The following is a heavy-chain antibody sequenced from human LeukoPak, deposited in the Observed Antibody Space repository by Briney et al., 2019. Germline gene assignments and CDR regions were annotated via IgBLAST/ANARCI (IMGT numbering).Heavy chain of an antibody. J-gene: IGHJ6*02. V-gene: IGHV7-4-1*02. D-gene: IGHD3-22*01. CDR2: INTNTGNP. Sequence: ASVKVSCKASGYTFTSYAMNWVRQAPGQGLEWMGWINTNTGNPTYAQGFTGRFVFSLDTSVSTAYLQISSLKAEDTAVYYCARETDLGYYDSSGYYPRSYYYYYGMDVWGQGTTVTVSS. CDR1: GYTFTSYA. CDR3: ARETDLGYYDSSGYYPRSYYYYYGMDV.